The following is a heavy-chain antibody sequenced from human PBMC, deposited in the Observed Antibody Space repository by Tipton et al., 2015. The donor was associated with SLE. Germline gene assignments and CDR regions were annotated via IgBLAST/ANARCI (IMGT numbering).Heavy chain of an antibody. CDR3: ARRDNWNYDY. Sequence: TLSLTCAVYGGSLSGHYWSWIRQSPGKGLECIGEINHRGSTNHNPSLKSRVTISVDTSKNQFSLKLRSVTAADTAVYYCARRDNWNYDYWGQGTLVTVSS. CDR2: INHRGST. CDR1: GGSLSGHY. V-gene: IGHV4-34*01. D-gene: IGHD1-7*01. J-gene: IGHJ4*02.